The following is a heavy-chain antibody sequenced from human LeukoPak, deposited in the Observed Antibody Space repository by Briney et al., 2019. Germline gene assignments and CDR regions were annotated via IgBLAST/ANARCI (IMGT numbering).Heavy chain of an antibody. CDR1: GYNLGVYA. V-gene: IGHV3-49*03. Sequence: PGGSLRLSCTVYGYNLGVYALTWFRQAPGKGLECVGFIRTTGYGEATEYAACVRGRFSFAREDTNNCAHLQMDSLNTDDTAVYCCSRGLRFPDVWGKGTTVIVSS. J-gene: IGHJ6*04. CDR2: IRTTGYGEAT. CDR3: SRGLRFPDV. D-gene: IGHD3-3*01.